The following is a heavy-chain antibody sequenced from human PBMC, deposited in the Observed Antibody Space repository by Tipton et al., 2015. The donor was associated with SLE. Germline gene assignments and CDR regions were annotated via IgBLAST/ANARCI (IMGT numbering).Heavy chain of an antibody. CDR2: ISPYNDNT. CDR1: GYTFTSYG. Sequence: QLVQSGAEVKKPGASVKVSCKSSGYTFTSYGVSWVRQAPGQGLEWMGWISPYNDNTNFAQKFQGRVTMTTDTSTSTTYMALRSPRSDDTAIYYCARECSGTGCLDYWGQGTLVTVSS. V-gene: IGHV1-18*01. CDR3: ARECSGTGCLDY. D-gene: IGHD3-10*02. J-gene: IGHJ4*02.